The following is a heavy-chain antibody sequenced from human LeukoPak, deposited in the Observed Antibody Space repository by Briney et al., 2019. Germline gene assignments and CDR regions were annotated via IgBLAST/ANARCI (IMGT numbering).Heavy chain of an antibody. V-gene: IGHV3-20*01. CDR1: GFTFYDYG. D-gene: IGHD6-13*01. Sequence: GGSLRLSCAASGFTFYDYGMGCVRQGPGKGLEWGSGINWNGGSTGYADSLKGRFTISRDNAKNSLYLQMTSLRAEDTALYHCARGGSSWYYYYLAVWGKGTTVTVSS. CDR3: ARGGSSWYYYYLAV. J-gene: IGHJ6*03. CDR2: INWNGGST.